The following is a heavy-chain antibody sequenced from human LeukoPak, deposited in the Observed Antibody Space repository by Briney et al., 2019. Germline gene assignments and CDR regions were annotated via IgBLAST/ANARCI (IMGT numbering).Heavy chain of an antibody. Sequence: ASVKVSCKASGYTFNDYYLHWVQQAPGQGLEWMGRINPYSGDTIYAQNFQGRVTMTRDTSINTAYMELSRLTSDDTAVYYCAKDGSANYHSPKDDYWGQGALVTVSS. CDR2: INPYSGDT. D-gene: IGHD2-15*01. J-gene: IGHJ4*02. CDR3: AKDGSANYHSPKDDY. CDR1: GYTFNDYY. V-gene: IGHV1-2*06.